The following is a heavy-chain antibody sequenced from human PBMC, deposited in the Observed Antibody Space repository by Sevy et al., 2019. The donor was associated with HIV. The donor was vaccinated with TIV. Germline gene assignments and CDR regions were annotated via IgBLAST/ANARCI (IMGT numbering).Heavy chain of an antibody. D-gene: IGHD1-1*01. CDR3: ARGNRGSNRWLQLGY. Sequence: SETLSLTCTVSGGSISSSSYYWGWIRQPPGKGLEWIWSIYYSGSTYYNPSLKSRVTISVDTSKNQFSLKLSSVTAADTAVYYCARGNRGSNRWLQLGYWGQGTLVTVSS. CDR2: IYYSGST. J-gene: IGHJ4*02. CDR1: GGSISSSSYY. V-gene: IGHV4-39*01.